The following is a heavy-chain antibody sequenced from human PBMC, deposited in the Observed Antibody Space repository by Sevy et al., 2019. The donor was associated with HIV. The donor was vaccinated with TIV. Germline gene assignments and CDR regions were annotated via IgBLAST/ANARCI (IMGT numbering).Heavy chain of an antibody. J-gene: IGHJ4*02. Sequence: GGSLRFSCTASGFIFGDYGMSWVRQAPGKGLEWIAFIKSKIHGGTTENAASVKGRFTISRDDSKNIVYLQMSNLKTEDTAVYYCTRWSGSQSIFDYWGQGTLVTVSS. CDR2: IKSKIHGGTT. D-gene: IGHD1-26*01. V-gene: IGHV3-49*04. CDR1: GFIFGDYG. CDR3: TRWSGSQSIFDY.